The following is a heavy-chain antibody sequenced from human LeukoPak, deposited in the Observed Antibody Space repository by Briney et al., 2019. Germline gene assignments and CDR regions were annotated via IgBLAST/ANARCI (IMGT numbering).Heavy chain of an antibody. CDR1: GGSFSGYY. D-gene: IGHD3-22*01. J-gene: IGHJ4*02. CDR3: ARGLPYYYDSSGYYGY. CDR2: INHSGST. Sequence: PSETLSLTCAVYGGSFSGYYWSWIRQPPGKGLEWIGEINHSGSTNYNPSLKSRVTISVDTSKDQFSLKLSSVTAADTAVYYCARGLPYYYDSSGYYGYWGQGTLVTVSS. V-gene: IGHV4-34*01.